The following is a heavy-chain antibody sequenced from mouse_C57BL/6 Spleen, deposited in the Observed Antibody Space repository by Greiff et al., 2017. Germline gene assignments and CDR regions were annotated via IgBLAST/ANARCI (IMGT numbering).Heavy chain of an antibody. Sequence: QVQLQQPGAELVRPGSSVKLSCKASGYTFTSYWMHWVKQRPIQGLAWIGNIHPSDSETHYNHKFKDKATLTVDKSSTTAYMQLSSLTSEDSAVEYCARERPDWDYYGCWGQGTTLSVSS. CDR2: IHPSDSET. V-gene: IGHV1-52*01. CDR1: GYTFTSYW. CDR3: ARERPDWDYYGC. D-gene: IGHD4-1*01. J-gene: IGHJ2*01.